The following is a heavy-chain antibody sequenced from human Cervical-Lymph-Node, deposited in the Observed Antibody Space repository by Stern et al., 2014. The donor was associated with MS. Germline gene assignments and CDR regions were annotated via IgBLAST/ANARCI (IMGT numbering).Heavy chain of an antibody. V-gene: IGHV3-30*18. CDR3: AKSGRSGWYVGAYDV. CDR1: GFTFRSYG. Sequence: VQLVESGGGVVQPGRSLRLSCAASGFTFRSYGMHWVRQAPGKGLEWVAVISYDGSNKFNADPVKGRFTISRDNSNDTLYLQMNSLRTEDTAVYYCAKSGRSGWYVGAYDVWGQGTMVTVSS. D-gene: IGHD6-19*01. J-gene: IGHJ3*01. CDR2: ISYDGSNK.